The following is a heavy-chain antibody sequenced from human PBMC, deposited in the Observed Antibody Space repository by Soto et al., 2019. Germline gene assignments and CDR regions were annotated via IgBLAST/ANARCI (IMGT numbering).Heavy chain of an antibody. CDR2: ISSRSTTI. CDR1: GFIFSDYY. V-gene: IGHV3-11*01. J-gene: IGHJ6*02. Sequence: QMQLVESGGGLVKPGGSLRLSCAASGFIFSDYYMSWIRQAPGKGLEWVSYISSRSTTITYADSVRGRFTISRDNAKNSLYLQMDSLRADDTAVYYCARGEGYYDASGYYGSAGALDVSGQGTTVTVSS. CDR3: ARGEGYYDASGYYGSAGALDV. D-gene: IGHD3-22*01.